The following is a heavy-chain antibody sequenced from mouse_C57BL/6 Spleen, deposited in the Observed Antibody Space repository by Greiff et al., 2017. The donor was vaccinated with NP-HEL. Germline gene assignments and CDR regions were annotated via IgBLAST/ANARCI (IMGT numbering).Heavy chain of an antibody. CDR1: FFPFPFFW. V-gene: IGHV1-69*01. D-gene: IGHD2-1*01. CDR3: ARATGRVYYGNAWFAY. Sequence: QFPLPHSFSLLFFPFSSLSLSFIASFFPFPFFWFPFFTPFPFPFLLFFCEIYPSVCYTYFYQKCKGKSTLTVDKSSSTAYMQLSSLTSEDSAVYYCARATGRVYYGNAWFAYWGQGTLVTVSA. J-gene: IGHJ3*01. CDR2: IYPSVCYT.